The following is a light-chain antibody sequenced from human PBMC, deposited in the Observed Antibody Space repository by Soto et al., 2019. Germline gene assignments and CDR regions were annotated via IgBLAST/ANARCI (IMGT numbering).Light chain of an antibody. J-gene: IGLJ1*01. CDR3: ATWDDSRNGV. CDR2: TNN. Sequence: QSVLTXPPSASGTSGQRIIISCSGSTSNIESHPVNWFQQVPGAAPKLLIKTNNQRPSGVPDRFSGSKSGASASLAISGLQSEDEATYYCATWDDSRNGVFGSGTKVTVL. CDR1: TSNIESHP. V-gene: IGLV1-44*01.